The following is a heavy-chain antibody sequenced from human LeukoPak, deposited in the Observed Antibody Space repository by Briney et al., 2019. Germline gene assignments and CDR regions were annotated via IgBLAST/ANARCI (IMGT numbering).Heavy chain of an antibody. J-gene: IGHJ4*02. D-gene: IGHD2-2*01. CDR2: IIPIFGTA. CDR3: ARKGSMLITKAALDY. CDR1: GGTFSSYA. Sequence: SVKVSCTASGGTFSSYAISWVRQAPGQGLEWMGGIIPIFGTANYAQKFQGRVTITADESTSTAYRELSSLRSEDTAVYYCARKGSMLITKAALDYWGQGTLDTVSS. V-gene: IGHV1-69*01.